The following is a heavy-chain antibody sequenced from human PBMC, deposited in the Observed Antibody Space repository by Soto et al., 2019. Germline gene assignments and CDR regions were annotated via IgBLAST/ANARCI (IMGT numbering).Heavy chain of an antibody. CDR3: ANTPPVYDILTGPSDY. D-gene: IGHD3-9*01. Sequence: GGSLRLSCAASGFTFSSYGMHWVRQAPGKGLEWVAVISYDGSNKYYAGSVKGRFTISRDNSKNTLYLQMNSLRAEDTAVYYCANTPPVYDILTGPSDYWGQGTLVTVSS. CDR2: ISYDGSNK. V-gene: IGHV3-30*18. J-gene: IGHJ4*02. CDR1: GFTFSSYG.